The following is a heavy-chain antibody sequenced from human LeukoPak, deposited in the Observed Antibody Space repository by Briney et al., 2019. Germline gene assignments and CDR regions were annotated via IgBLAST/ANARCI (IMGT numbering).Heavy chain of an antibody. CDR3: ARVHYGDSDY. CDR1: GFTFSNYE. V-gene: IGHV3-48*03. D-gene: IGHD4-17*01. J-gene: IGHJ4*02. Sequence: GGSLRLSCAASGFTFSNYEMHWVRQAPGKGLEWVSYISSSGSDIYYADSVKGRFTISRDNAKNSLYLHMNSLRAEDTAVYYCARVHYGDSDYWGQGTLVTVSS. CDR2: ISSSGSDI.